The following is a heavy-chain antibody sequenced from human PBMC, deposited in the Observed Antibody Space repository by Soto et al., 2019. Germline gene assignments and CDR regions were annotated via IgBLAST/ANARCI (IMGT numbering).Heavy chain of an antibody. CDR2: IIPIFGTA. V-gene: IGHV1-69*13. J-gene: IGHJ6*02. Sequence: SVKVSCKAFGYTFSSYAISRVRQAPGQGLEWMGGIIPIFGTANYAQKFQGRVTITADESTSTAYMELSSLRSEDTAVYYCAAIVVPAATAYYYYGMDVWGQGTTVTVSS. CDR3: AAIVVPAATAYYYYGMDV. CDR1: GYTFSSYA. D-gene: IGHD2-2*01.